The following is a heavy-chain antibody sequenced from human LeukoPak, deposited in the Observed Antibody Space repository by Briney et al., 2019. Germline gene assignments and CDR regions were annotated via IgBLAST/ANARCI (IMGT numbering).Heavy chain of an antibody. CDR2: ISSSSSYT. D-gene: IGHD3-22*01. CDR3: ARDQRYYDSSGYPPLGAFDI. V-gene: IGHV3-11*05. CDR1: GFTFNDYY. J-gene: IGHJ3*02. Sequence: GGSLRLSCAASGFTFNDYYMSWIRQAPGKGLEWVSYISSSSSYTNYADSVKGRFTISRDNAKNSLYLQMNSLRAEDTAVYYCARDQRYYDSSGYPPLGAFDIWGQGTMVTVSS.